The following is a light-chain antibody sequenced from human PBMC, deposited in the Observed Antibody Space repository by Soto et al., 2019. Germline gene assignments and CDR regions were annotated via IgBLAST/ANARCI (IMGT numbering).Light chain of an antibody. J-gene: IGLJ1*01. CDR3: AAWDDILNGYV. V-gene: IGLV1-47*02. Sequence: QSVLTQPPSASGTPGQTVTISCSGNNSNIGSNFVFWYQQFPGTAPKLLIHSDDQRPSGVPDRFSGSKSGTSASLAISGLRAEDEAEYHCAAWDDILNGYVFGTGTKVTVL. CDR2: SDD. CDR1: NSNIGSNF.